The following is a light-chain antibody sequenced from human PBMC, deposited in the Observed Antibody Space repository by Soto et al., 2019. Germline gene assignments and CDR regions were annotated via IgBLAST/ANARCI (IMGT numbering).Light chain of an antibody. J-gene: IGLJ1*01. CDR2: EVS. Sequence: QSALTQPASVSGSPGQSITISCTGTSSDVGGYSYVSWYQQYPGKAPKLMIYEVSNRPAGVSNRFSGSKSVNTASLTISGLQAEDEADYYCSSYKSSNSYVFGTGTKGTVL. V-gene: IGLV2-14*01. CDR3: SSYKSSNSYV. CDR1: SSDVGGYSY.